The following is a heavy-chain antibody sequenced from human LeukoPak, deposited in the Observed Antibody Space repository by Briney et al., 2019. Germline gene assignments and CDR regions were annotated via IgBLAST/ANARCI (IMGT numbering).Heavy chain of an antibody. CDR2: ISYSGSTM. V-gene: IGHV3-11*01. D-gene: IGHD4-11*01. Sequence: GGSLRLSCAASGFTFSDYYMSWFRQAPGKGLEWVSYISYSGSTMYYADSVRGRFTISRDNAKNSLFLQMNSLRAEDTAVYYCAKDRWAMTTVTTGNFDYWGQGTLVTVSS. J-gene: IGHJ4*02. CDR1: GFTFSDYY. CDR3: AKDRWAMTTVTTGNFDY.